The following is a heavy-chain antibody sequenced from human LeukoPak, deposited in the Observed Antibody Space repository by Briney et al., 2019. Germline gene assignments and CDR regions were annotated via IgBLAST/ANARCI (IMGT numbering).Heavy chain of an antibody. CDR3: ARDLCSVEPAAPCYYFDY. D-gene: IGHD2-2*01. CDR2: SSAHNENT. J-gene: IGHJ4*02. CDR1: GYTLSRYG. V-gene: IGHV1-18*01. Sequence: EASVKVSYKASGYTLSRYGISWVRQAPGQGLEWMGWSSAHNENTNSALKVQGRVTMTTDTSTSTAYMELRSLRSDDTAVYYCARDLCSVEPAAPCYYFDYWGQGTLVTVSS.